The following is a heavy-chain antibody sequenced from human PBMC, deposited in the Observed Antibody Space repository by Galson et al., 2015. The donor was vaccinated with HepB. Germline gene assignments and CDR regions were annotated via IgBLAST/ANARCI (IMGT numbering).Heavy chain of an antibody. Sequence: SLRLSCAASEFTVSSSYMSWVRQAPGKGLEWVSIIYSGNYTYYADSVKGRFTISRDNSKNTLFLQMNSLRAEDTAVYYCALTNEKYYYDTSTYAEVWGQGTTVTVSS. CDR1: EFTVSSSY. CDR3: ALTNEKYYYDTSTYAEV. V-gene: IGHV3-53*01. J-gene: IGHJ6*02. D-gene: IGHD3-22*01. CDR2: IYSGNYT.